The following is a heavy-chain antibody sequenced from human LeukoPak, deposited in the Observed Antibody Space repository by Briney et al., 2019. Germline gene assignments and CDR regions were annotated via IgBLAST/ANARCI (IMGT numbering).Heavy chain of an antibody. V-gene: IGHV4-31*03. CDR1: GVSISSGGYY. J-gene: IGHJ6*04. Sequence: SETLSLTCTVSGVSISSGGYYWSWIRQHPGKGLEWIGYIYYSGSTYYNPSLKSRVTISVDTSKNQFSLKLSSVTAADTAVYYCARDSYYDILTGYPTYGMDVWGKGTTVTVSS. CDR3: ARDSYYDILTGYPTYGMDV. CDR2: IYYSGST. D-gene: IGHD3-9*01.